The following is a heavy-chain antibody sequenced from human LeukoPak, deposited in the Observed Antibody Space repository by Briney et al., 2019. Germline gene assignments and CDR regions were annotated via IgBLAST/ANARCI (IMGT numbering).Heavy chain of an antibody. D-gene: IGHD3-22*01. CDR3: ARSYDSSGYRNDI. J-gene: IGHJ3*02. V-gene: IGHV1-8*02. Sequence: GASVKVSCKASGYTFTGYYMHWVRQAPGQGLEWMGWMNPNSGNTGYAQKFQGRVTMTRNTSISTAYMELSSLRSEDTAVYYCARSYDSSGYRNDIWGQGTMVTVSS. CDR2: MNPNSGNT. CDR1: GYTFTGYY.